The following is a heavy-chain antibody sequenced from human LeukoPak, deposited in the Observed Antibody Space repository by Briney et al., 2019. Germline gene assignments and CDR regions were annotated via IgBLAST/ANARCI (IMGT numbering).Heavy chain of an antibody. CDR2: ISISNSII. D-gene: IGHD4-17*01. V-gene: IGHV3-48*02. CDR1: GFTFSSYS. J-gene: IGHJ4*02. Sequence: PGGSLRLSCAASGFTFSSYSMNWVRQAPGHGLEWVSYISISNSIIYYADSVKGRFTISRDNAKNSLYLQMNSLRDEDTAVYYCARDPRDYGYFDYWGQGTLVTVSS. CDR3: ARDPRDYGYFDY.